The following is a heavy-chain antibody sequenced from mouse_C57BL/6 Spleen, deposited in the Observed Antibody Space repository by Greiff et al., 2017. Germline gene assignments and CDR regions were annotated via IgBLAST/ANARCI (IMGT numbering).Heavy chain of an antibody. CDR3: ARLLRYRYWYFDV. Sequence: QVQLKESGAELVKPGASVKISCKASGYAFSSYWMNWVKQRPGKGLEWIGQIYPGDGDTNYNGKFKGKATLTADKSSSTAYMQLSSLTSEDSAVYFCARLLRYRYWYFDVWGTGTTVTVSS. D-gene: IGHD1-1*01. CDR2: IYPGDGDT. V-gene: IGHV1-80*01. CDR1: GYAFSSYW. J-gene: IGHJ1*03.